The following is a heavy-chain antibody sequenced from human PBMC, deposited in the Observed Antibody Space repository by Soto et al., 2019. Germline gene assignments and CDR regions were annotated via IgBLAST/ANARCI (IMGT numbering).Heavy chain of an antibody. CDR2: MNPNSGNT. V-gene: IGHV1-8*01. Sequence: QVHLVQSGAEVRKPGASVKVSCKASGYTFTSYDINWVRQATGQGLEWMGWMNPNSGNTASAQKFQDRVTMTRNTSISTAHMELSSLRSEDTVVYYCAIERTRGFDPWGQGTLVTVSS. CDR1: GYTFTSYD. CDR3: AIERTRGFDP. J-gene: IGHJ5*02.